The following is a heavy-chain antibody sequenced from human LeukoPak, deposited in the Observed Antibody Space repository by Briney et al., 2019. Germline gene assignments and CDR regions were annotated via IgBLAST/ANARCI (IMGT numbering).Heavy chain of an antibody. J-gene: IGHJ6*03. D-gene: IGHD3-22*01. CDR3: ARATHYSASTGGPYMDV. Sequence: SETLSLTCTVSGGSISSGGYFWSWIRQHPGKGLEWIAHIYHAGSTHDNPSLRGRVAISLDTSANQFSLRLSSVTAADTAVYFCARATHYSASTGGPYMDVWGQETTVTVSS. V-gene: IGHV4-31*03. CDR2: IYHAGST. CDR1: GGSISSGGYF.